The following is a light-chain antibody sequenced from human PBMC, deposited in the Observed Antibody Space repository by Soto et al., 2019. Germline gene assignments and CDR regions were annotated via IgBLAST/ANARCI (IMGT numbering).Light chain of an antibody. CDR1: QFLSSY. CDR3: QHRSNWLA. CDR2: DAS. V-gene: IGKV3-11*01. J-gene: IGKJ4*01. Sequence: EVLMTQSTDTLSVSPLERATLSCRASQFLSSYLAWYQQKPGQAPRLLIYDASNRATGIPARFSGSGSGTDFTLTITSLEPEDFAVYYCQHRSNWLAFGGGTKVDIK.